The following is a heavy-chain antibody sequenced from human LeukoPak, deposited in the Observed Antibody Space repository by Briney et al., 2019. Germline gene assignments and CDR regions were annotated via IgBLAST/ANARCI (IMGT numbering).Heavy chain of an antibody. V-gene: IGHV4-31*03. Sequence: PSETLSLTCTVSGGSISSGGYYWSWIRQHPGKGLEWIGYIYYSGSTYYNPSLKSRVTISVDTSKNQFSLKLSSVTAADTAVYYCARERRAFFDYWGQGTLVTVSS. CDR2: IYYSGST. J-gene: IGHJ4*02. CDR3: ARERRAFFDY. D-gene: IGHD6-25*01. CDR1: GGSISSGGYY.